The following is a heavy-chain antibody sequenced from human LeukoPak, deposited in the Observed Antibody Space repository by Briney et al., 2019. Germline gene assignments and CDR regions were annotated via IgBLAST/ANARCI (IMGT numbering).Heavy chain of an antibody. D-gene: IGHD3-3*01. CDR2: ISPSGGST. CDR1: GYTFTSYY. Sequence: ASVKVSCKASGYTFTSYYMHWVRQAPGQGLEWMGIISPSGGSTSYAQKFQGRVTMTRDTSTSTVYMELSSLRSEDTAVYYCARGAYYDFWSGKSHFDYWGQGTLVTVSS. CDR3: ARGAYYDFWSGKSHFDY. V-gene: IGHV1-46*01. J-gene: IGHJ4*02.